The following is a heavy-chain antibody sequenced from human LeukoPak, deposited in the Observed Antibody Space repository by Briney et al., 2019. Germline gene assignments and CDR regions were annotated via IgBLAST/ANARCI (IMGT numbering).Heavy chain of an antibody. Sequence: SETLSLTCTVSGGSISTYYWSWIRQPPGKGLEWIGEINHSGSTNYNPSLKSRVTISVDTSKNQFSLELSSVTAADTAVYYCARGEYCSSASCERPFDYWGQGTLVTVSS. D-gene: IGHD2-2*01. CDR1: GGSISTYY. V-gene: IGHV4-34*01. CDR3: ARGEYCSSASCERPFDY. CDR2: INHSGST. J-gene: IGHJ4*02.